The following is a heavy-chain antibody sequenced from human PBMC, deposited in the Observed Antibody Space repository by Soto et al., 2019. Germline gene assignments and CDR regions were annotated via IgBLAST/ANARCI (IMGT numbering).Heavy chain of an antibody. CDR3: ARPKRDSGGRKFDY. CDR1: GGSFSGYY. J-gene: IGHJ4*02. CDR2: INHSGST. D-gene: IGHD3-10*01. V-gene: IGHV4-34*01. Sequence: PSETLSLTCAVYGGSFSGYYWSWTRQPPGKGLEWIGEINHSGSTNYNPSLKSRVTISVDTSKNQFSLKLSSVTAADTAVYYCARPKRDSGGRKFDYWGQGALVTVSS.